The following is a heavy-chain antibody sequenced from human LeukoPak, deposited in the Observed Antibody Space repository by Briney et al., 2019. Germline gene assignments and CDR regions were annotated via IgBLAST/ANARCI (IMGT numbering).Heavy chain of an antibody. J-gene: IGHJ4*02. D-gene: IGHD5-24*01. CDR2: INWNGGTT. CDR3: ARESLGRDGYNLEYFDY. V-gene: IGHV3-20*04. CDR1: GFTFDDYG. Sequence: PGGSLRLSCAASGFTFDDYGMSWVRQVPGKGLEWVSTINWNGGTTGYADSVKGRFTISRDNAKNSLYLQMNSLRAEDTAVYYCARESLGRDGYNLEYFDYWGQGTLVTVSS.